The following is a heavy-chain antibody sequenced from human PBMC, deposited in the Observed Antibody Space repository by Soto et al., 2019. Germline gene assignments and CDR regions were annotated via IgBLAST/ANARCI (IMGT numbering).Heavy chain of an antibody. V-gene: IGHV1-18*04. D-gene: IGHD2-21*02. CDR2: ISAYNCNT. Sequence: QVQLVQSGAEVKKPGASVKVSCTASGYTFTSYGISWVRQAPGQGLEWMGWISAYNCNTKFAQKHQRRVLMTTDTAPTISHVELRSLVSEDPAVYCCPRGTLLRTGRFGYWGQGTLVTVSS. CDR1: GYTFTSYG. CDR3: PRGTLLRTGRFGY. J-gene: IGHJ4*02.